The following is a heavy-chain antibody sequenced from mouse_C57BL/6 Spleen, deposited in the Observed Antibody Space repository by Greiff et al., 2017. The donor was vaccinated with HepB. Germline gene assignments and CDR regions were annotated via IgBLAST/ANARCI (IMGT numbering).Heavy chain of an antibody. D-gene: IGHD1-1*01. J-gene: IGHJ2*01. Sequence: VQLQQSGAELVKPGASVKISCKASGYAFSSYWMNWVKQRPGKGLEWIGQIYPGDGDTNYNGKFKGKATLTADKSSSTAYMQLSSLTSEDSAVYFCASYYYGSRGYYFDYWGQGTTLTVSS. CDR3: ASYYYGSRGYYFDY. CDR2: IYPGDGDT. V-gene: IGHV1-80*01. CDR1: GYAFSSYW.